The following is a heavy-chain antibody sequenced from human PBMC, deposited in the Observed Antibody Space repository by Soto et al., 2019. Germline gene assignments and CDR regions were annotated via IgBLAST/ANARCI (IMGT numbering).Heavy chain of an antibody. J-gene: IGHJ6*02. CDR3: ARDSYAPHV. CDR2: INIGGSGT. V-gene: IGHV3-74*03. Sequence: PWRCPGIACAACGFTFSNYGVTWVRQDPGKGLVWVSRINIGGSGTTYADSVKGRFTISRDNAKNTIFLEMKNLRAEDTAVYYCARDSYAPHVWGQGPTVPASS. CDR1: GFTFSNYG. D-gene: IGHD4-17*01.